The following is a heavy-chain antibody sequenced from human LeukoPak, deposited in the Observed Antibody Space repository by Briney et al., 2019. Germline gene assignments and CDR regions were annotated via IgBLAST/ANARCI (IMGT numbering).Heavy chain of an antibody. Sequence: GGSLRLSCAASGFTFSSYAMSWVRQAPGKGLEWVSAISGSGGSTYYADSVKGRFTISRDNSKNTLYLRMNSLRAEDTAVYYCAKWRYDSSGYYFDYWGQGTLVTVSS. CDR1: GFTFSSYA. D-gene: IGHD3-22*01. J-gene: IGHJ4*02. CDR3: AKWRYDSSGYYFDY. CDR2: ISGSGGST. V-gene: IGHV3-23*01.